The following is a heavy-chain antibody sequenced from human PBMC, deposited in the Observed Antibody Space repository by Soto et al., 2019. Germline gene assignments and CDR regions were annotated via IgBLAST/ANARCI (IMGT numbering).Heavy chain of an antibody. D-gene: IGHD3-3*01. V-gene: IGHV4-4*07. CDR3: ARDRDFWSGRNWFDP. J-gene: IGHJ5*02. CDR1: GGSISSYY. CDR2: IYTSGST. Sequence: PSETLSLTCTVSGGSISSYYWSWIRQPAGKGLEWIGRIYTSGSTNYNPSLKSRVTMSVDTSKNQFSLKLSSVTAADTAVYYCARDRDFWSGRNWFDPWGQGTLVTVSS.